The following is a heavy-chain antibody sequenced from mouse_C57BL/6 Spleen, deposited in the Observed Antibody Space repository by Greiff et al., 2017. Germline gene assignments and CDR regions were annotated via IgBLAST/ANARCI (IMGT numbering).Heavy chain of an antibody. CDR3: ARYPNYYGSSYQYFDV. Sequence: EVKVVESGGGLVKPGGSLKLSCAASGFTFSDYGMPWVRQAPEKGLEWVAYISSGSSTIDYADTVKGRFTISRDNAKNTLFLQMTRLRSEDTAMYYCARYPNYYGSSYQYFDVWGTGTTVTVSS. CDR1: GFTFSDYG. D-gene: IGHD1-1*01. CDR2: ISSGSSTI. J-gene: IGHJ1*03. V-gene: IGHV5-17*01.